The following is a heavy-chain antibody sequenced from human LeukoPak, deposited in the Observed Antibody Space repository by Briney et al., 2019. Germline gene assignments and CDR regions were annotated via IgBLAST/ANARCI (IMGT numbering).Heavy chain of an antibody. CDR2: ISYIGST. CDR1: GGSISSHY. Sequence: SETLSLTCTVSGGSISSHYWSWIRQPPGKGLEWIGYISYIGSTNYNPSLKSRVTISVDTSKNQFSLKLSSVTAADAAVYFCARDPTTVTKGLDIWGKGTTVTVSP. J-gene: IGHJ6*04. D-gene: IGHD4-17*01. V-gene: IGHV4-59*11. CDR3: ARDPTTVTKGLDI.